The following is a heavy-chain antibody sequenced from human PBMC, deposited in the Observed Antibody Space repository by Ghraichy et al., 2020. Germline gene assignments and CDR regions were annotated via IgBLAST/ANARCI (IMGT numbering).Heavy chain of an antibody. CDR2: IYSGGSI. CDR1: GFAVSTNY. CDR3: ARGSTQLWGYYFDY. D-gene: IGHD5-18*01. J-gene: IGHJ4*02. V-gene: IGHV3-66*01. Sequence: GGSLRLSCAASGFAVSTNYMSWVRQAPGKGLEWVSVIYSGGSISYADSVKGRFTISRDNSRNTLYLQMNSLRAEDTAVYFCARGSTQLWGYYFDYWGQGTLVTVSS.